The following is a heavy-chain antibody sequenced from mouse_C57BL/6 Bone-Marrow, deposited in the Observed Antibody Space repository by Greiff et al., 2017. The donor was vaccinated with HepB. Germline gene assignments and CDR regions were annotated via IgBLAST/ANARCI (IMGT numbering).Heavy chain of an antibody. CDR2: ISNLAYSI. J-gene: IGHJ4*01. Sequence: EVKVVESGGGLVQPGGSLKLSCAASGFTFSDYGMAWVRQAPRKGPEWVAFISNLAYSIYYADTVTGRFTISRENAKNTLYLEMSSLRSEDTAMYYCARQGGAMDYWGQGTSVTVSS. CDR3: ARQGGAMDY. CDR1: GFTFSDYG. V-gene: IGHV5-15*01.